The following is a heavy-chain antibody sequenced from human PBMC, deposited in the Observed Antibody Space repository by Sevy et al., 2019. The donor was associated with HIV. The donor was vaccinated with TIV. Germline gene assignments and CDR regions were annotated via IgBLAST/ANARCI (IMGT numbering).Heavy chain of an antibody. V-gene: IGHV3-33*01. CDR1: GFTFSSYG. CDR3: ARSNGDFYFDY. Sequence: GGSLILSCAASGFTFSSYGMHWVRQAPGKGLEWVAVIWYDGSNKYYADSVKGRFTISRDNSKNTLYLQMNSLRAEDTAVYYCARSNGDFYFDYWGQGTLVTVSS. CDR2: IWYDGSNK. J-gene: IGHJ4*02. D-gene: IGHD4-17*01.